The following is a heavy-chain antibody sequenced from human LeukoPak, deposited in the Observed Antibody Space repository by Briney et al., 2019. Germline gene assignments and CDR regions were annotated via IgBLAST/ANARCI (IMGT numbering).Heavy chain of an antibody. CDR3: ARAGYCSGGSCYQAH. D-gene: IGHD2-15*01. J-gene: IGHJ4*02. CDR1: GFAVNSNY. V-gene: IGHV3-53*04. Sequence: GGSLRLSCAASGFAVNSNYMSWVRQAPGKGLEWVSVIYSGGSTYYADSVKGRFTISRHNSKNTLYLQMNSLRAEDTAVYYCARAGYCSGGSCYQAHWGQGTLVTVSS. CDR2: IYSGGST.